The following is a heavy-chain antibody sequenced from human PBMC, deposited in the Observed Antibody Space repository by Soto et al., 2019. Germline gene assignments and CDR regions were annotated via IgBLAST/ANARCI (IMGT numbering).Heavy chain of an antibody. CDR1: GYTFTSYG. V-gene: IGHV1-18*01. CDR2: ISAYNGNT. Sequence: ASVKVSCKASGYTFTSYGISWVRQAPGQGLEWMGWISAYNGNTNYAQTLQGRVSMTTDTSTSTAYMELRSLRSDDTAVYYCARAHFWSGYCLAGRDVWAKGPRSPS. D-gene: IGHD3-3*02. CDR3: ARAHFWSGYCLAGRDV. J-gene: IGHJ6*02.